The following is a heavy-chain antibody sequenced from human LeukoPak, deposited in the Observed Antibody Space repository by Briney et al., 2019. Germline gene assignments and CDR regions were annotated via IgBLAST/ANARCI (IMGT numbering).Heavy chain of an antibody. D-gene: IGHD2-21*02. CDR1: GGTFSSYA. CDR3: ARDPGAYRGGDCHLDY. J-gene: IGHJ4*02. CDR2: IIPILGIA. V-gene: IGHV1-69*04. Sequence: GASVKVSCKASGGTFSSYAISWVRQAPGQGLEWMGRIIPILGIANYAQKFQGRVTITADKSTSTAYMELSSLRSEDTAVYYCARDPGAYRGGDCHLDYWGQGTLVTVSS.